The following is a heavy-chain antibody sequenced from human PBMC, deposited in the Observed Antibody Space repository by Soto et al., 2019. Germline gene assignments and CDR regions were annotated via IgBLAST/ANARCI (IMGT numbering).Heavy chain of an antibody. Sequence: PGGSLRLSCAASGFTFSSYAMHWVRQAPGKGLEWVVVISYDGSNKYYADSVKGRFTISRDNSKNTLYLQMNSLRAEDTAVYYCARDFDYWGQGTLVTVSS. CDR3: ARDFDY. V-gene: IGHV3-30-3*01. J-gene: IGHJ4*02. CDR1: GFTFSSYA. CDR2: ISYDGSNK.